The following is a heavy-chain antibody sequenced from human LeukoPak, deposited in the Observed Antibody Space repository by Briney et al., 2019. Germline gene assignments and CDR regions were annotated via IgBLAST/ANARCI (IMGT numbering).Heavy chain of an antibody. CDR2: IHYTGIT. CDR1: GGSMNNYY. V-gene: IGHV4-59*01. J-gene: IGHJ3*02. CDR3: ARILEGSGAAFDI. D-gene: IGHD1-26*01. Sequence: KPSETLALTCIVSGGSMNNYYWSWIRQPPGKGLEWIAYIHYTGITNYNPFLKSRVTISLDTSKNQFSLKLNSVTAADTAFYYCARILEGSGAAFDIWGQGTMVTVPS.